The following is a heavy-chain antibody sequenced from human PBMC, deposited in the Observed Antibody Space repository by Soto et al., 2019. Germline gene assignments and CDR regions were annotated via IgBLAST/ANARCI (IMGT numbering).Heavy chain of an antibody. Sequence: QVQLVQSGAEVKEPGASVKVSCKASGYTFTSYGISWVRQAPGQGLEWMAWISAYNGDTNYAQKFQGRVTMTTDTSSSTAYMELRSLRSDDTAVYFCARREGGIMVRGVRALYYYYGMDVWGQGTTVTVSS. CDR3: ARREGGIMVRGVRALYYYYGMDV. D-gene: IGHD3-10*01. V-gene: IGHV1-18*01. CDR1: GYTFTSYG. CDR2: ISAYNGDT. J-gene: IGHJ6*02.